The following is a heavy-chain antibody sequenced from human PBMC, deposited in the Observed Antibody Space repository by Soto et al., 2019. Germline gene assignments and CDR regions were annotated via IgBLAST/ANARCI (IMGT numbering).Heavy chain of an antibody. CDR1: GFTFSSYA. Sequence: GGSLRLSCAASGFTFSSYAMSWVRQAPGKGLEWVSAISGSGGSTYYADSVKGRFTISRDNSKNTLYLQMNSLRAEDTAVYYCAKDGGDYGAQGWFDPWGQGTLVTVSS. CDR2: ISGSGGST. V-gene: IGHV3-23*01. CDR3: AKDGGDYGAQGWFDP. J-gene: IGHJ5*02. D-gene: IGHD4-17*01.